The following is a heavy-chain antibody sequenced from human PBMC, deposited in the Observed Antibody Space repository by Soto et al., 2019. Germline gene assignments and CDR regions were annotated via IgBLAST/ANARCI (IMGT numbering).Heavy chain of an antibody. CDR2: IIPIPGTA. D-gene: IGHD2-2*01. J-gene: IGHJ6*02. Sequence: QVQLVQSGAEVKKPGSSVKVSCKASGGTFGSYAISWVRQAPGQGLECMGGIIPIPGTAHYAQKFQGRVTIAADESTSTAYMELSSLRSEDTAVYYCARSQGSSTSLEIYYYYYYGMDVWGQGTTVTVSS. CDR3: ARSQGSSTSLEIYYYYYYGMDV. CDR1: GGTFGSYA. V-gene: IGHV1-69*01.